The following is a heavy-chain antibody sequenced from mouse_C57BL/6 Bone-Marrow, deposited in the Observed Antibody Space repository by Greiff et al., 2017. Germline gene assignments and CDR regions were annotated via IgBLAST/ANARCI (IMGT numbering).Heavy chain of an antibody. CDR1: GFNIKDDY. CDR2: IDPENGDT. V-gene: IGHV14-4*01. CDR3: ARIAY. J-gene: IGHJ3*01. Sequence: EVQLQQSGAELVRPGASVKLSCTASGFNIKDDYMHWVKQRPEQGLEWIGWIDPENGDTESASKLQGKATITVDTCSNTAYLQLSSLTSEDTAVYYCARIAYWGQGTLVTVSA.